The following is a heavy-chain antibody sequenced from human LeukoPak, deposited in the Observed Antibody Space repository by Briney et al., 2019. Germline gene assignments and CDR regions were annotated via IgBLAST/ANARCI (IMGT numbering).Heavy chain of an antibody. CDR3: ARVADSSGWRPPFDY. V-gene: IGHV3-30-3*01. J-gene: IGHJ4*02. CDR2: ISYDENNH. Sequence: PGGSLRVSCAASGFTFSSYAMHWVRQAPGKGLEWVAVISYDENNHFHADSVKGRFTISRDNSKNTLYLQMSSLGDEDTAVYFCARVADSSGWRPPFDYWGQGTLVTVSS. CDR1: GFTFSSYA. D-gene: IGHD6-25*01.